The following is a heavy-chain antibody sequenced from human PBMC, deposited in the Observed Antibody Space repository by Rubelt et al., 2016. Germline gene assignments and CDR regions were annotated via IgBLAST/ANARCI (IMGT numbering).Heavy chain of an antibody. D-gene: IGHD3-22*01. CDR2: IIPIFHST. J-gene: IGHJ4*02. CDR3: ATALHSGYDSSGYYHGYFDY. V-gene: IGHV1-69*01. Sequence: VQSGAEVRKPGSSVKVSCKASRGTFTSHSIIWVRQAPGQGLEWVGGIIPIFHSTTYAQKFQDRVTITADEPTTTAYLELSRLRSDDTAVYYCATALHSGYDSSGYYHGYFDYWGQGTLVTVSS. CDR1: RGTFTSHS.